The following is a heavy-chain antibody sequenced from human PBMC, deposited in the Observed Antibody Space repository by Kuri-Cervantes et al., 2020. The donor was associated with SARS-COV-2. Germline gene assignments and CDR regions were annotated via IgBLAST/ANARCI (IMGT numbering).Heavy chain of an antibody. D-gene: IGHD6-19*01. Sequence: SVKVSCKASGGTFSSYAISWVRQAPGQGLEWMGGIIPIFGTANYAQKFQGRVTITADKSTSTAYMELSSLRPEDTAVYYCARDRGEQWLVSHYYYYGMDVWGQGTTVTVSS. CDR1: GGTFSSYA. J-gene: IGHJ6*02. V-gene: IGHV1-69*06. CDR3: ARDRGEQWLVSHYYYYGMDV. CDR2: IIPIFGTA.